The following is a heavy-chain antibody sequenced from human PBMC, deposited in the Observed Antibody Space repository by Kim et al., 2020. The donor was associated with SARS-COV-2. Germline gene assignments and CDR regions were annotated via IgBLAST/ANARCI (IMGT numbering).Heavy chain of an antibody. J-gene: IGHJ4*02. V-gene: IGHV1-2*06. CDR2: INPNSGGT. Sequence: ASVKVSCKASGYTFTGYYMHWVRQAPGQGLEWMGRINPNSGGTNYAQKFQGRVTMTRDTSISTAYMELSRLRSDDTAVYYCARGGQQLGAWKLYYFDYWGQGTLVTVSS. D-gene: IGHD6-13*01. CDR1: GYTFTGYY. CDR3: ARGGQQLGAWKLYYFDY.